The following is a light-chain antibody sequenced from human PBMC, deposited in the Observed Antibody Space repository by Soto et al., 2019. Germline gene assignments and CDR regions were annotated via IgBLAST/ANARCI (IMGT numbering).Light chain of an antibody. CDR3: SSYTSSSTPIYV. CDR1: SSEVGGYNY. Sequence: QSVLTQPASVSGSPGQSITISCTGTSSEVGGYNYVSWYQRHPGKAPKLMIYDVSNRPSGVSNRFSGSKSGNTASLTISGLQAEDEADYYCSSYTSSSTPIYVFGTGTKVTVL. V-gene: IGLV2-14*01. CDR2: DVS. J-gene: IGLJ1*01.